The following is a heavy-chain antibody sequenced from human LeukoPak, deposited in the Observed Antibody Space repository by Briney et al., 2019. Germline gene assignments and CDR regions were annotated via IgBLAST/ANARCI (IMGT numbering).Heavy chain of an antibody. J-gene: IGHJ4*02. CDR3: ARAGAGELFDY. CDR2: IYYSGST. V-gene: IGHV4-59*12. Sequence: SETLSLTCTVSGGSISSYYWSWIRQPPGKGLEWIGYIYYSGSTYYNPSLKSRVTISVDTSKNQFSLKLSSVTAADTAVYYCARAGAGELFDYWGQGTLVTVSS. D-gene: IGHD1-26*01. CDR1: GGSISSYY.